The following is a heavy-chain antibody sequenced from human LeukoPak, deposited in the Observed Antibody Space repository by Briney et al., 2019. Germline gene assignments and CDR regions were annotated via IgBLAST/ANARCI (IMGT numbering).Heavy chain of an antibody. D-gene: IGHD5-18*01. J-gene: IGHJ2*01. Sequence: PSGTLSLTCAVSGGSLSSSNWWSWVRQPPGKGLEWIGEIYHSGSTSYNPSLKSRVTISVDNSKNQFSLKLNSVTAADTAVYHCARDGVDTAMASDWYFDLWGRGTLVTVSS. CDR2: IYHSGST. CDR1: GGSLSSSNW. CDR3: ARDGVDTAMASDWYFDL. V-gene: IGHV4-4*02.